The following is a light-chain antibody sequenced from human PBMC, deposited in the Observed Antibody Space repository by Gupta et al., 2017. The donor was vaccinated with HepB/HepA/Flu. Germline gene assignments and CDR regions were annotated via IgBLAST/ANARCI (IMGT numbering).Light chain of an antibody. J-gene: IGLJ2*01. CDR3: AAWDDSLNGVV. CDR2: SYD. Sequence: QSVLTQPPSASGTPGQRVTISCSGSSFNIGSNTVNWYQQLPGTDPKSLIYSYDQRPSGVPDRFSGSKSGTSASLAISGLQSEDEADYYCAAWDDSLNGVVFGGGTKLTVL. CDR1: SFNIGSNT. V-gene: IGLV1-44*01.